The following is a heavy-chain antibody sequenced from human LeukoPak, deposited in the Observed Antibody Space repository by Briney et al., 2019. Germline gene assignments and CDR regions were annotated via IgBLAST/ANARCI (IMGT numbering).Heavy chain of an antibody. Sequence: GGSLRLSCAASGFTSSSYAMSWVRQAPGKGLEWVSAISGSGGSTYYADSVKGRFTISRDNSKNTLYLQMNTLRAEDTAVYYCASLGYCSGGSCYSASWFDPWGQGTLVTVSS. V-gene: IGHV3-23*01. J-gene: IGHJ5*02. CDR3: ASLGYCSGGSCYSASWFDP. CDR1: GFTSSSYA. D-gene: IGHD2-15*01. CDR2: ISGSGGST.